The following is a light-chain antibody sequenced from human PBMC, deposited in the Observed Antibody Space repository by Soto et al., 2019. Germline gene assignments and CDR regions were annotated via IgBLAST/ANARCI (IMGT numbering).Light chain of an antibody. CDR1: QSSSTW. Sequence: DIQMTQSPSTLSASVVYGVSITCWASQSSSTWLAWYQQKPGKAPKLLIYDATSLEGGVPLRFSGGGSGTEFTLTINRLQPDDFATYYCQQYNSHLRTFGQGTRWIS. CDR2: DAT. V-gene: IGKV1-5*01. CDR3: QQYNSHLRT. J-gene: IGKJ1*01.